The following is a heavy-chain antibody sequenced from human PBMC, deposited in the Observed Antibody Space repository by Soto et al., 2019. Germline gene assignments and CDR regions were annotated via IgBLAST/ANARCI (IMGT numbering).Heavy chain of an antibody. CDR2: MHTSGST. Sequence: LSLTCTVSGGSIRGYYWSWIRQSAGMGLEWIGRMHTSGSTNYNPSLKSRVTISVDMSKNQISLKLTSVTAADTALYYCVRASMPKAHFDSWGQGTLVTVSS. CDR1: GGSIRGYY. V-gene: IGHV4-4*07. J-gene: IGHJ4*02. D-gene: IGHD2-2*01. CDR3: VRASMPKAHFDS.